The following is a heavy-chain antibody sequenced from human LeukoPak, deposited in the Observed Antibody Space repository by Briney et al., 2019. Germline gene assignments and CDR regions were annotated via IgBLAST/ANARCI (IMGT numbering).Heavy chain of an antibody. CDR3: ARELLWFGELEGDYGMDV. CDR1: GFTFSSYA. J-gene: IGHJ6*04. CDR2: ISYDGNLK. D-gene: IGHD3-10*01. V-gene: IGHV3-30*04. Sequence: PGGSLRLSCAASGFTFSSYAMHWVRQAPGKGLEWVAVISYDGNLKYYADSVRGRFTISRDNSKNTLYVQKNSLRAEDTAVYYCARELLWFGELEGDYGMDVWGKGTTVIVSS.